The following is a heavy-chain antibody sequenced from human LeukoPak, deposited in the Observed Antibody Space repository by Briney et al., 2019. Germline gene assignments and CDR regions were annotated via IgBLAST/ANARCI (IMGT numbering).Heavy chain of an antibody. J-gene: IGHJ4*02. V-gene: IGHV3-21*01. Sequence: GGSLRLSCAASGLTVSSNYMSWVRHAPGKGLEWVSSISSSSSYLNYADSVRGRFTISRDNAKNSLFLQMDSLRGEDTAVYYCARCTTGKTFGSLREIKKSREIDFWGQGTLVTVSS. D-gene: IGHD1-1*01. CDR2: ISSSSSYL. CDR3: ARCTTGKTFGSLREIKKSREIDF. CDR1: GLTVSSNY.